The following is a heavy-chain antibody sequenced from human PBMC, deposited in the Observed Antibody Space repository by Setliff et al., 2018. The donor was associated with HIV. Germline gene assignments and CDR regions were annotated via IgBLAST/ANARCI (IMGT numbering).Heavy chain of an antibody. CDR3: ARGRGYSGYYYYYYYMDV. J-gene: IGHJ6*03. D-gene: IGHD5-12*01. Sequence: SETLSLTCAVYGGSFSGYYWSWIRQPPGKGLEWIGEINHSGSTNYSPSLKSRVTISVDTSKNQFSLKLSSVTAADTAVYYCARGRGYSGYYYYYYYMDVWGKGTTVTVSS. V-gene: IGHV4-34*01. CDR2: INHSGST. CDR1: GGSFSGYY.